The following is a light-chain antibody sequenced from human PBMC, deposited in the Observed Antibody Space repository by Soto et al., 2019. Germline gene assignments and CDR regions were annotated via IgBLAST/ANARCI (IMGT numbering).Light chain of an antibody. V-gene: IGKV3D-15*01. Sequence: EIVMTQSPATLSGSPGERATLSCRPSQTIHSNLAWYQPRPGQAPRPLNYAASTRATGISARFSGNGFGTEFTLTLRSLQSEEYAVYYCQQYSDWPRTFGGGTKVEIK. J-gene: IGKJ4*01. CDR1: QTIHSN. CDR2: AAS. CDR3: QQYSDWPRT.